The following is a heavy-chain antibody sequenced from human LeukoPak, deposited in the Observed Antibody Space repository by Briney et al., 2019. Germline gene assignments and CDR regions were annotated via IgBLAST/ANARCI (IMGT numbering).Heavy chain of an antibody. J-gene: IGHJ3*02. V-gene: IGHV3-21*01. D-gene: IGHD1-26*01. CDR1: GFTFSSYS. CDR3: ARGGATKDDAFDI. Sequence: TPGGSLRLSCAASGFTFSSYSMNWVRQAPGKGLEWVSSISSSSSYVYYADSVMGRFTISRDNAKNSLYLQMNSLRAEDTAVYYCARGGATKDDAFDIWGQGTMVTVSS. CDR2: ISSSSSYV.